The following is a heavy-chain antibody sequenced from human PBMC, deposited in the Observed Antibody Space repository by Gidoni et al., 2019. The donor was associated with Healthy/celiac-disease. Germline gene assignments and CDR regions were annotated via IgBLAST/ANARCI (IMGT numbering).Heavy chain of an antibody. CDR1: GFTFTSSA. D-gene: IGHD3-9*01. CDR3: AAAANLTGYYSPTCDY. CDR2: IVVGSGNT. J-gene: IGHJ4*02. V-gene: IGHV1-58*01. Sequence: QMQLVQSGPEVKKPGTSVKVSCKASGFTFTSSAVQWVRQARGQRLEWIGWIVVGSGNTNYAQKFQERVTITRDMSTSTAYMELSSLRSEDTAVYYCAAAANLTGYYSPTCDYWGQGTLVTVSS.